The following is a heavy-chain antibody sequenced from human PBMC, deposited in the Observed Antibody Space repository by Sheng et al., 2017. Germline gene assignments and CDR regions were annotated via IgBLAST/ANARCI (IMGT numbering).Heavy chain of an antibody. CDR2: INPNSGGT. Sequence: QVQLVQSGAEVKKPGASVKVSCKASGYTFTGYYLHWVRQAPGQGLEWMGWINPNSGGTNNAQKFQGRVTMTRDTSSSTAFMELRRLRSDDTAVYYCAYCVNGLCPFDSWGRGTLVT. CDR3: AYCVNGLCPFDS. CDR1: GYTFTGYY. J-gene: IGHJ4*02. D-gene: IGHD2-8*01. V-gene: IGHV1-2*02.